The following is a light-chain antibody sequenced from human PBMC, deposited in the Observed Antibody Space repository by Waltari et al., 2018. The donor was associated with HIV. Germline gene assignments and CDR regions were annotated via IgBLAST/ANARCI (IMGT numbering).Light chain of an antibody. V-gene: IGLV6-57*03. Sequence: NFMLTQPHSVSGSPGKTVIISCTRSSGIIDSNHVQWYQQRPGSAPIILIYEDTERPSGVSERFSASIDRSSNSASLTISGLQTEDEADYYCQSSDSVVAVFGGGTKLTVL. CDR3: QSSDSVVAV. CDR1: SGIIDSNH. J-gene: IGLJ3*02. CDR2: EDT.